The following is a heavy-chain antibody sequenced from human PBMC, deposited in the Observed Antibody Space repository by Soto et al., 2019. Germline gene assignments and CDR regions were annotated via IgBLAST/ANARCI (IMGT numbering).Heavy chain of an antibody. V-gene: IGHV4-34*01. CDR2: INHSGST. CDR3: ARGIQLWSRGHPLKYFDY. D-gene: IGHD5-18*01. J-gene: IGHJ4*02. Sequence: PSETLSLTCAVYGGSFSGYYWSWIRQPPGKGLEWIGEINHSGSTNYNPSLKSRVTISVDTSKNQFSLKLSSVTAADTAVYYCARGIQLWSRGHPLKYFDYWGQGTLVTVSS. CDR1: GGSFSGYY.